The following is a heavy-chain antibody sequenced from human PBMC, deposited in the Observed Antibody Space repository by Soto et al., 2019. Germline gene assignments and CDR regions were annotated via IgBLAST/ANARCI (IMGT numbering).Heavy chain of an antibody. CDR3: ARGGGVGVAGSAAFDM. Sequence: QLHLVQSGAVVKKPGASVTVSCSASGYPVTAYYMHWVRQAPGRGLEWMGGINPATGAAKSTQTFRGRVTMTRDTSTSTVFMELRGLTSEDTAVFYCARGGGVGVAGSAAFDMWGQGTLVTVSS. CDR1: GYPVTAYY. V-gene: IGHV1-2*02. D-gene: IGHD3-3*01. J-gene: IGHJ3*02. CDR2: INPATGAA.